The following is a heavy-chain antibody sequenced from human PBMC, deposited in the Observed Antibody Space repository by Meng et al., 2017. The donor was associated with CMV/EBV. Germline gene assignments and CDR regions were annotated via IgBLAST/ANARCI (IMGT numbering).Heavy chain of an antibody. D-gene: IGHD6-13*01. J-gene: IGHJ5*02. V-gene: IGHV3-9*01. CDR2: ISWNSGSK. CDR1: GFTFDDYA. Sequence: GGSLRLSCAASGFTFDDYAMHWVRQAPGKGLEWVSGISWNSGSKGYADSVKGRFTISRDNAKNSLYLQMNSLRAEDTALYYCAKGIAAAVPNWFDPWGQGTLVTVSS. CDR3: AKGIAAAVPNWFDP.